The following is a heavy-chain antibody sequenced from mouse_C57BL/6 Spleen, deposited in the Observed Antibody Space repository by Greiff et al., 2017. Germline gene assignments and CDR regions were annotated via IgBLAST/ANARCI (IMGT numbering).Heavy chain of an antibody. CDR1: GFTFSSYC. V-gene: IGHV5-6*01. CDR3: ARHYGGSWDYAMDY. J-gene: IGHJ4*01. D-gene: IGHD1-1*01. CDR2: ISSGGSYT. Sequence: EVKVVESGGDLVKPGGSLKISCAASGFTFSSYCMSWVRQTPDKRLEWVATISSGGSYTYYPDSVKGRFTISRDNAKNTLYLRMSGLKSEATAMYYCARHYGGSWDYAMDYWGQGPSVTVSS.